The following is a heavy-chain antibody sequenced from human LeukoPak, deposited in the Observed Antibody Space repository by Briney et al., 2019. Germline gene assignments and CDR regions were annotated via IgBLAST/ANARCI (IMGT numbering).Heavy chain of an antibody. CDR1: GYTFTGYY. Sequence: GASVKVSCKASGYTFTGYYMHWVRQAPGQGLEWMGWINPNSGGTNYAQKFQGRVTMTRDTSISTAYMELSRLRSDDTAVYYCARDMWLRLRTGTEGNWFDPWGQGTLVTVSS. V-gene: IGHV1-2*02. CDR3: ARDMWLRLRTGTEGNWFDP. J-gene: IGHJ5*02. CDR2: INPNSGGT. D-gene: IGHD5-12*01.